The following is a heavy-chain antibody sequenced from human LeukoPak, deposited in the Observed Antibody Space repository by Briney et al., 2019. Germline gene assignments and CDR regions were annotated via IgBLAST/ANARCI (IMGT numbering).Heavy chain of an antibody. CDR1: GYTFTSYR. V-gene: IGHV1-18*01. CDR2: ITTYNSNT. CDR3: ARGYDYGDYVGDFDY. Sequence: ASVTVSCKASGYTFTSYRISWVRQDPGQGVEWMGWITTYNSNTNYAQTPQRSVTITTDTSTSTAYMDLRGLRSDDTAVYYCARGYDYGDYVGDFDYWGQGTLVTVSS. J-gene: IGHJ4*02. D-gene: IGHD4-17*01.